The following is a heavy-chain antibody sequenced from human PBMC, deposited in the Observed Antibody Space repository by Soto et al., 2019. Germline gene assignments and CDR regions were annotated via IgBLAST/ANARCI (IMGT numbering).Heavy chain of an antibody. CDR2: TSAYNGNK. Sequence: QVQLVQSGAEVKKPGASVKVSCRASGNPFTSNKTSWVRQALGQGLKWMGWTSAYNGNKNYPQKLQGRVTMTTDTSTSTAYMELRSLRSDDTAVYYCARDSPPIASWGQGTLVTVSS. D-gene: IGHD3-3*02. CDR3: ARDSPPIAS. V-gene: IGHV1-18*01. J-gene: IGHJ5*02. CDR1: GNPFTSNK.